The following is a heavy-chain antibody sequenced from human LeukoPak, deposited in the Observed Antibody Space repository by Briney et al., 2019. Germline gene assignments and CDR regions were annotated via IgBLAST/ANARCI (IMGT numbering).Heavy chain of an antibody. Sequence: PGGSLRLSCAASGFTFSSYAMHWVRQPPGKGLEWVAFIRYDGSNKYYADSVKGRFTISRDNSKNTLYVQMNSLRAEDTAMYYCARDPVYYDFWSGYFDSWGQGIQVTVSS. CDR1: GFTFSSYA. CDR2: IRYDGSNK. V-gene: IGHV3-30*02. D-gene: IGHD3-3*01. CDR3: ARDPVYYDFWSGYFDS. J-gene: IGHJ4*02.